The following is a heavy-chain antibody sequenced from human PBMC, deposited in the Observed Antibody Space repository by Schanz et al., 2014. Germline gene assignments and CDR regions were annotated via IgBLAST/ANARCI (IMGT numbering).Heavy chain of an antibody. V-gene: IGHV4-4*02. Sequence: QVQLQESGPGLVKPSGTLSLTCVVSGGSISSGVWWTWARQSPGKGLEWIGEIFHSGTTNYNPSLVSCVTISVAKSKNQFSLILSSMPAADTAVYYCTRSTLWSYDVWGRGTMVIVSS. CDR3: TRSTLWSYDV. CDR2: IFHSGTT. CDR1: GGSISSGVW. D-gene: IGHD2-21*01. J-gene: IGHJ3*01.